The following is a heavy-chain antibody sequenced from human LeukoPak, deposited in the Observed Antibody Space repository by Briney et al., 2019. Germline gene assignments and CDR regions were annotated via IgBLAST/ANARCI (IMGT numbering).Heavy chain of an antibody. V-gene: IGHV4-34*12. CDR3: ARKKTAVAGRKHAFDI. J-gene: IGHJ3*02. Sequence: SETLSLTCAVYGGSFSGYYWDWIRQPPGGGLEWIGSIFYRGSTYYNPSLKSRVTISLDTSKNQFSLKLSSVTAADTAVYYCARKKTAVAGRKHAFDIWGQGTMVTVSS. CDR1: GGSFSGYY. CDR2: IFYRGST. D-gene: IGHD6-19*01.